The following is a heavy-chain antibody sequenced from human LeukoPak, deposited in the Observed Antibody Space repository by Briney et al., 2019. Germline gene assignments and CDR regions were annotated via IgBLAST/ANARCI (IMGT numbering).Heavy chain of an antibody. CDR2: IWYDGSNK. CDR3: AKESGKFDY. J-gene: IGHJ4*02. V-gene: IGHV3-33*03. Sequence: GGSLRLSCAASGFTFSSYGMHWVRQAPGKGLEWVAVIWYDGSNKHYADSVKGRFSISRDNSKNSLYLQMNSLRSEDTAMYYCAKESGKFDYWGQGTLVAVSS. CDR1: GFTFSSYG.